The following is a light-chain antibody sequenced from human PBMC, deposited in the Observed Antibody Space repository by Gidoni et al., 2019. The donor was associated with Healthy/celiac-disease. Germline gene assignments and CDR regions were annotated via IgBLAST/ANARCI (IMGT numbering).Light chain of an antibody. CDR3: QQYYSTPLT. Sequence: DIVMTQSPDSLAVSLGERATINCKSRQSVLYSSNNKNYLAWYQQKPGQPPKLLIYWASTRESGVPDRFSGSGSGTDFTLTISSLQAEDVAVYYCQQYYSTPLTFXGXTKVEIK. CDR1: QSVLYSSNNKNY. V-gene: IGKV4-1*01. CDR2: WAS. J-gene: IGKJ4*01.